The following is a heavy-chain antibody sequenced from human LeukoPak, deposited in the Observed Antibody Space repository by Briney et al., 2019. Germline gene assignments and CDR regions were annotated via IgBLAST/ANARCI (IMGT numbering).Heavy chain of an antibody. V-gene: IGHV1-8*01. D-gene: IGHD1-1*01. CDR2: MNPNSGNT. CDR3: ATITTGTIYNWFDP. J-gene: IGHJ5*02. Sequence: ASVKVSCKASGYTFTSYDINWVRQATGQGLEWMGWMNPNSGNTGYAQKFQGRVTMTEDTSTDTAYMELSSLRSEDTAVYYCATITTGTIYNWFDPWGQGTLVTVSS. CDR1: GYTFTSYD.